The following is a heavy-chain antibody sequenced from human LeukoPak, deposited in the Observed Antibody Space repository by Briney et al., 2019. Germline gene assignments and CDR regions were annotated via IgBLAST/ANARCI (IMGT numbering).Heavy chain of an antibody. CDR3: ARERVQLVRTTVRDDAFDI. Sequence: ASVKVSCKASGYTFTGYYMHWVRQAPGQGLEWMGWINPNSGGTNYAQKFQGRVTMTRDTSISTAYMELSRLRSDDTAVYYCARERVQLVRTTVRDDAFDIWGQGRMVTVSS. V-gene: IGHV1-2*02. CDR1: GYTFTGYY. J-gene: IGHJ3*02. CDR2: INPNSGGT. D-gene: IGHD6-13*01.